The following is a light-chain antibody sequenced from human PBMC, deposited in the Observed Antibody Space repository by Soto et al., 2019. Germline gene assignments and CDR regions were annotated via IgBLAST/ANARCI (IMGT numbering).Light chain of an antibody. CDR1: QSVSSSY. J-gene: IGKJ4*01. CDR2: GAS. V-gene: IGKV3-20*01. Sequence: EIVLTQSPDTLSLSPGERATLSCRASQSVSSSYVAWYQQKPGQAPRLLIYGASSRATGIPDRFSGSGSGTDFTLTISGLEPEDFAVYYCQQYGGSPKLTFGGGTKVEIK. CDR3: QQYGGSPKLT.